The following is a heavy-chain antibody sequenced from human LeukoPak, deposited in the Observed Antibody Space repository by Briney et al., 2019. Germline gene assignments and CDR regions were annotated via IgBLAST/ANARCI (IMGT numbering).Heavy chain of an antibody. CDR1: GFTVSSNY. CDR3: ARFTVARGDY. D-gene: IGHD6-19*01. Sequence: PGGSLRLSCAASGFTVSSNYMSWVRQAPGKGLEWVSVIYSGGSTYYADSVKGRFTISRDNAKNSLYLQMNSLRAEDTAVYYCARFTVARGDYWGQGTLVTVSS. CDR2: IYSGGST. V-gene: IGHV3-53*01. J-gene: IGHJ4*02.